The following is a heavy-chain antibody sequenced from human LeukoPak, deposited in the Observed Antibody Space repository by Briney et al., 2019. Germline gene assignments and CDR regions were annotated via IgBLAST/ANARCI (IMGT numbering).Heavy chain of an antibody. J-gene: IGHJ4*02. CDR2: ISYDGSNK. CDR3: PRRITIFGVVPR. V-gene: IGHV3-30-3*01. CDR1: GFTFSSYA. Sequence: QPGGSLRLSCAASGFTFSSYAMHWVRQAPGKGLEWVAVISYDGSNKYYADSVKGRFTISRDNSKNTLYLQMNSLRAEDTAVYYPPRRITIFGVVPRRGQGTLVTVSS. D-gene: IGHD3-3*01.